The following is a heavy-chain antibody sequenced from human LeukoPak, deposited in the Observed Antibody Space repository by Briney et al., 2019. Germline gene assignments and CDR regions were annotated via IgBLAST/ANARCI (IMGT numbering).Heavy chain of an antibody. V-gene: IGHV3-23*01. CDR3: AKGPRNVYYYDSSGYYPY. J-gene: IGHJ4*02. Sequence: GGSLRLSCAASGFTFSSYAMSWVRQAPGKGLEWVSAISGSGGSTYYADSVKGRFIISRDNSKNTLYLQMNSLRAEDTAVYYCAKGPRNVYYYDSSGYYPYWGQGTLVTVSS. CDR1: GFTFSSYA. D-gene: IGHD3-22*01. CDR2: ISGSGGST.